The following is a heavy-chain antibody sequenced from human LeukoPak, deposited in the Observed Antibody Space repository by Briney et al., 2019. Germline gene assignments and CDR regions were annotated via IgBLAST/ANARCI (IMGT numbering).Heavy chain of an antibody. CDR2: IYYSGSI. Sequence: SETLSLTCTVSGGSISGFYWGWMRQPPGKGLEWIGNIYYSGSIYYNPSLQNRVIISVDTSKNQFSLNLSSVTAADTAVYYCAREYCSGGSCYSDDWGQGTLVTVSS. CDR1: GGSISGFY. V-gene: IGHV4-39*01. D-gene: IGHD2-15*01. J-gene: IGHJ4*02. CDR3: AREYCSGGSCYSDD.